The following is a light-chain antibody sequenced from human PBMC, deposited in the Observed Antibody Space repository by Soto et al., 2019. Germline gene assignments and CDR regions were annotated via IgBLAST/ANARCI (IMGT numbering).Light chain of an antibody. CDR1: QSVGNY. CDR3: VQRYNWPKT. J-gene: IGKJ4*01. CDR2: NAS. Sequence: EIVLTQSPATLSLSPGARATLSCSTSQSVGNYLAWYQHKPGQPHSLLIFNASNRATGIPARFSGSGSGTDIARTISSLELADFAVYYCVQRYNWPKTVGGGTKVQIK. V-gene: IGKV3-11*01.